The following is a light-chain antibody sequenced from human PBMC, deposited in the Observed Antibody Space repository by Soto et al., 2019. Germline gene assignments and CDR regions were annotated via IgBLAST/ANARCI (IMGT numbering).Light chain of an antibody. CDR2: TAS. J-gene: IGKJ1*01. CDR3: QQYENWPRT. V-gene: IGKV3-15*01. CDR1: QSVGSN. Sequence: EIVMTQSPATLSVSPGERVTLSCRASQSVGSNFAWYQQKPGQAPSLLIYTASTRATGVPARFSGSGSGTEFTLTISGLQSEDFAVYYCQQYENWPRTVGQGTKVDSK.